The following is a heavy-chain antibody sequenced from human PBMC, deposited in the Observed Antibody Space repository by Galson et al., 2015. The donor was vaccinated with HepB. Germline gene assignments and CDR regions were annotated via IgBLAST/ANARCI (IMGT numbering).Heavy chain of an antibody. J-gene: IGHJ6*02. CDR2: IYYSGST. D-gene: IGHD3-10*01. V-gene: IGHV4-39*01. CDR1: GGSISSSSYS. Sequence: SETLSLTCTVSGGSISSSSYSWGWIRQPPGTGLEWIGSIYYSGSTYYNPSLKSRVTISVDTSKNQFSLKLSSVTAADTAVYYCARTYNKLWFGELLHEFSYYGMDVWGQGTTVTVSS. CDR3: ARTYNKLWFGELLHEFSYYGMDV.